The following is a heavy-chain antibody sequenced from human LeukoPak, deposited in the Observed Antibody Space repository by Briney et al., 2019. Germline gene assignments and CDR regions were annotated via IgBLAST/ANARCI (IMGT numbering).Heavy chain of an antibody. CDR1: GYTFTDYY. Sequence: ASVKVSCKASGYTFTDYYMHWVRQAPGQGLEWMGWINPSSGGTNYAQKFQGRVTMTEDTSSDTAYMKLSSLRSEDTAVYYCATEKHVDIVATGEAFDLWGQGTMVTVSS. D-gene: IGHD5-12*01. CDR3: ATEKHVDIVATGEAFDL. J-gene: IGHJ3*01. CDR2: INPSSGGT. V-gene: IGHV1-2*02.